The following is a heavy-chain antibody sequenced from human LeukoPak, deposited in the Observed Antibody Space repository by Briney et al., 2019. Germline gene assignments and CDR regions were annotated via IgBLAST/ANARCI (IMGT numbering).Heavy chain of an antibody. CDR2: ISYDGSNK. V-gene: IGHV3-30*18. Sequence: GRSLRLSCAASGFTFSSYGMHWVRQAPGKGLEWVAVISYDGSNKYYADSVKGQFTISRDNSKNTLYLQKNSLRAEDTAVYYCAKESLRYFDWFPPYYFDYWGQGTLVSVSS. CDR3: AKESLRYFDWFPPYYFDY. CDR1: GFTFSSYG. J-gene: IGHJ4*02. D-gene: IGHD3-9*01.